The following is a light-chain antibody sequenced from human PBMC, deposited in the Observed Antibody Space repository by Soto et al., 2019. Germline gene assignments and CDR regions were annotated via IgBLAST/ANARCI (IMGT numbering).Light chain of an antibody. J-gene: IGKJ3*01. CDR1: QSVSSSY. CDR3: QQYGNAPFT. V-gene: IGKV3-20*01. CDR2: GAS. Sequence: EIVLTQSPGTLSFSPGERATLTCRASQSVSSSYLAWFQQKPGQAPRLLIYGASSRATGIPDRFSGSGSGTDFTLTISRLEPEDFGVYYCQQYGNAPFTFGPGNKVDIK.